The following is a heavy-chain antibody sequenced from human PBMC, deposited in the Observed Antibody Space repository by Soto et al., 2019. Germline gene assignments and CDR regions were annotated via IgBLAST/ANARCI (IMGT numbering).Heavy chain of an antibody. V-gene: IGHV4-31*03. CDR2: VYYTGST. CDR1: GGSITSGGYY. Sequence: QVQLQESGPGLVKPSQTLSLTCTVSGGSITSGGYYWRWIRQHPGKGLEYIGNVYYTGSTHNNPSLMSRVTTSVDTSTNLISLKLSSAAAADTAVYYCAAEVCFGPLVDFWGQGTLVTVSS. D-gene: IGHD3-3*01. J-gene: IGHJ4*02. CDR3: AAEVCFGPLVDF.